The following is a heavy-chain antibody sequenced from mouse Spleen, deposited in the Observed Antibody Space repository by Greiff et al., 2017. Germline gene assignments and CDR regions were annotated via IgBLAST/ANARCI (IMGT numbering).Heavy chain of an antibody. CDR1: GFSLTSYG. CDR2: IWSGGST. D-gene: IGHD1-2*01. Sequence: QVHVKQSGPGLVQPSQSLSITCTVSGFSLTSYGVHWVRQSPGKGLEWLGVIWSGGSTDYNAAFISRLSISKDNSKSQVFFKMNSLQADDTAIYYCARKSFYGPYWYFDVWGAGTTVTVSS. J-gene: IGHJ1*01. CDR3: ARKSFYGPYWYFDV. V-gene: IGHV2-2*01.